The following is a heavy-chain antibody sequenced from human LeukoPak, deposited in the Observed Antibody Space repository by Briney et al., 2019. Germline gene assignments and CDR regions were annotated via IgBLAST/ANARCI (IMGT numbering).Heavy chain of an antibody. D-gene: IGHD6-13*01. Sequence: GGSLRLSCEGSGVTFSDFPMIWVRQAPGKGLEWVSFITSTSSYIYYAESVKGRFTMSRDNAKNSLYLQMSSLRAEDTAVYYCARDRVAAASYYMAVWGKGTTVTVSS. CDR3: ARDRVAAASYYMAV. CDR1: GVTFSDFP. J-gene: IGHJ6*03. V-gene: IGHV3-21*01. CDR2: ITSTSSYI.